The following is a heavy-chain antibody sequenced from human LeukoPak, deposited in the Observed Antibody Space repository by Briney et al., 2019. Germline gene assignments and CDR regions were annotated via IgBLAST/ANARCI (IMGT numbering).Heavy chain of an antibody. CDR1: GCTFTSYG. CDR3: ARGRGPPPDGN. CDR2: ISTYNGNT. V-gene: IGHV1-18*01. Sequence: ASVKVSCKAAGCTFTSYGISWVRQAPGQGLEWMGWISTYNGNTNYAQKFQGRVTMTTDTSTSTAYMELRSLRSDDTAVYYCARGRGPPPDGNWGQGTLVTVSS. D-gene: IGHD5-24*01. J-gene: IGHJ4*02.